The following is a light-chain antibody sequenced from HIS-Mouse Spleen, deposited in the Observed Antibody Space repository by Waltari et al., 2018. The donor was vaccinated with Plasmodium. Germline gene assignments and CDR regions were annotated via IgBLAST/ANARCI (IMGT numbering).Light chain of an antibody. Sequence: SPGQSITISCTGTSSDVGSYNLVSWYQQHPGKAPKLMIYEGSKRPSGVSNRFSGSKSGNTASLTISGLQAEDEADYSCCSYAGSSTFVVFGGGTKLTVL. V-gene: IGLV2-23*03. CDR1: SSDVGSYNL. CDR2: EGS. J-gene: IGLJ2*01. CDR3: CSYAGSSTFVV.